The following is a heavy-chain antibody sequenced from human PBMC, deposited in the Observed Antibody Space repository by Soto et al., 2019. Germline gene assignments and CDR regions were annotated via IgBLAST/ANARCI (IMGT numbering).Heavy chain of an antibody. V-gene: IGHV1-69*13. D-gene: IGHD6-13*01. J-gene: IGHJ4*02. Sequence: ASVKVSCKASGGTFSSYAISWVRQAPGQGLEWMGGIIPIFGTANYAQKFQGRVTITADESTSTAYMELSSLRSEDTAVYYCARDPGYSSRWGWAFDYGGQGTLVTVSS. CDR3: ARDPGYSSRWGWAFDY. CDR1: GGTFSSYA. CDR2: IIPIFGTA.